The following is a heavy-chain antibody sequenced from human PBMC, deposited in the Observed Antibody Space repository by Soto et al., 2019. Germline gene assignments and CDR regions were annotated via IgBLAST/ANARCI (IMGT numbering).Heavy chain of an antibody. V-gene: IGHV4-39*02. CDR3: ARDTNYGDYVSWFDP. CDR1: VGSISSSSYY. Sequence: PSETLSLNCTVSVGSISSSSYYWGWIRQPPGKGPEWIGSIYYSGSTYYNPSLKSRVTISVDTSKNQFSLKLSSVTAADTAVYYCARDTNYGDYVSWFDPWGQGTLVTVSS. D-gene: IGHD4-17*01. CDR2: IYYSGST. J-gene: IGHJ5*02.